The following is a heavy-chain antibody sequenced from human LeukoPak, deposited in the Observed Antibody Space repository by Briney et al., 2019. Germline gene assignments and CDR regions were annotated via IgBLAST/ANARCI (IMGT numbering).Heavy chain of an antibody. Sequence: SQTLSLTCAVPGGSISSGGYSWSWIRQPPGKGLEWIGYIYLGGGTYYNPSFKSRVTISVDRSKNQFSLKLSSVTAADTAVYYCARGRLGYCTNAVCFTYFDYWGQGTLVTVSS. CDR2: IYLGGGT. CDR3: ARGRLGYCTNAVCFTYFDY. V-gene: IGHV4-30-2*01. J-gene: IGHJ4*01. D-gene: IGHD2-8*01. CDR1: GGSISSGGYS.